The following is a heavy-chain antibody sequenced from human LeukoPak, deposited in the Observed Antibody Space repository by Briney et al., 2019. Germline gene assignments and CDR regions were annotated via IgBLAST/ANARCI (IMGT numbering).Heavy chain of an antibody. D-gene: IGHD4-17*01. CDR3: ARDLYGDYFSAFDI. V-gene: IGHV4-59*01. J-gene: IGHJ3*02. CDR1: GGSISSYY. CDR2: IYYSGST. Sequence: SETLSLTCTVSGGSISSYYWSWIRQPPGKGLEWIGYIYYSGSTNYNPSLKSRVTISVDTSKNQFSLKLSSVTAADTAVYYCARDLYGDYFSAFDIWGQGTMVTVSS.